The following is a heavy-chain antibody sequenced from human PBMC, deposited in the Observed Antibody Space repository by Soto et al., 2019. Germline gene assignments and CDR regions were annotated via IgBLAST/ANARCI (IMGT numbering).Heavy chain of an antibody. Sequence: SETLSLTCTVSGGAISSYYWSWIRQPPGKGLEWIGYIYYSGSTNYNPSLKSRVTISVDTSKNQFSLKLSSVTAADTAVYYCARDQWLVYYYYGMDVWGQGTTVTVSS. V-gene: IGHV4-59*01. J-gene: IGHJ6*02. CDR3: ARDQWLVYYYYGMDV. CDR2: IYYSGST. CDR1: GGAISSYY. D-gene: IGHD6-19*01.